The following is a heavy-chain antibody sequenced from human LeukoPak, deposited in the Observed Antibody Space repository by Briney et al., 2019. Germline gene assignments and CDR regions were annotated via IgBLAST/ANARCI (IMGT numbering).Heavy chain of an antibody. V-gene: IGHV1-69*13. D-gene: IGHD6-13*01. CDR1: GGTFSSYA. J-gene: IGHJ6*03. Sequence: GASVKVSCKASGGTFSSYAISWVRQAPGQGLEWMGGIIPIFGTANYAQKFQGRVTITADESTSTAYMELSSLRYEDTAVYYCASGLYSSSWTGTYGAYYYYYMDVWGKGTTVTVSS. CDR2: IIPIFGTA. CDR3: ASGLYSSSWTGTYGAYYYYYMDV.